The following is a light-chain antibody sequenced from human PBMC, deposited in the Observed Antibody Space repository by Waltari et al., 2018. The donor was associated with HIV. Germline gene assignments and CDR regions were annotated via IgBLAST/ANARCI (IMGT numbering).Light chain of an antibody. CDR3: SSYTSSSVVV. J-gene: IGLJ2*01. CDR1: SSDVGGYNS. V-gene: IGLV2-14*01. Sequence: QSALTQPASVSGSPGQSITISCTGTSSDVGGYNSVSWYQQHPGKVPKLMIYEVSNRPSGVSNRFSGSKSGNTASLTISGLQAEDEADYYCSSYTSSSVVVFGGGTKLTVL. CDR2: EVS.